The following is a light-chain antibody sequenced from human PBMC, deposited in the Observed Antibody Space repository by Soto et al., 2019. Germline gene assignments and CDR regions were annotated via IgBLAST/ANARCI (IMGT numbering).Light chain of an antibody. CDR1: SSDVGGYNS. V-gene: IGLV2-14*01. CDR2: DVT. J-gene: IGLJ1*01. CDR3: NSYTSSSTLV. Sequence: QSVLTQPASVSGSPGLSITISCTGTSSDVGGYNSVSWYQQHPGKAPKLMIYDVTNRPSGVSNRFSGSKSGNTASLTISGLQAEDEADYYCNSYTSSSTLVFGTGTKLTVL.